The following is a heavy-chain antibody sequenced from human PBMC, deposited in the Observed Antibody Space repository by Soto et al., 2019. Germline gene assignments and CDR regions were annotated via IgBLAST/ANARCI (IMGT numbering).Heavy chain of an antibody. D-gene: IGHD6-13*01. V-gene: IGHV4-59*11. CDR2: VYYSGST. CDR1: GGSTSNRY. Sequence: PSETLSLTCTVSGGSTSNRYWTWIRQPPGKGLEWIGYVYYSGSTSYNPSLKNRVTMSVDTSKNQFSLRLTSVTAADTAVYFCSTSRLAAAGLDPWGQGTLVTVSS. CDR3: STSRLAAAGLDP. J-gene: IGHJ5*02.